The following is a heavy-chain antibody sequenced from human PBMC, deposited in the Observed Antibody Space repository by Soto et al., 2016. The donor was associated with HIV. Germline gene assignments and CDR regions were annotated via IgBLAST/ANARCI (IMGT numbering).Heavy chain of an antibody. D-gene: IGHD3-22*01. CDR2: LHSGGST. V-gene: IGHV3-66*01. CDR1: GFTVSNNY. Sequence: EVQLVESGGGLVQPGGSLRLSCAASGFTVSNNYMSWVRQAPGKGLEWVSLLHSGGSTYYADSVNDRFTVSRDNSKNTVYLEMNNLRADDTAVYYCAVRYYYDSSGYLPPGTKDIDYWGQGTLVTVSS. CDR3: AVRYYYDSSGYLPPGTKDIDY. J-gene: IGHJ4*02.